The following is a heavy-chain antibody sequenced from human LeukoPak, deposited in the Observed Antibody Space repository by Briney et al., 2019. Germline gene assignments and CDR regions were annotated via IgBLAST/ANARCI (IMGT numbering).Heavy chain of an antibody. CDR2: INPNSGGT. CDR1: GYTFRGYY. J-gene: IGHJ4*02. Sequence: GASVKVSCKASGYTFRGYYMHWVRQAPGQGLEWMGRINPNSGGTNYAQKFQGRVTMTRDTYISTAYMELSRLTSDDTAVYYCARGLDLGGYCSSTSCRYFDYWGQGTLVTVSS. CDR3: ARGLDLGGYCSSTSCRYFDY. D-gene: IGHD2-2*03. V-gene: IGHV1-2*06.